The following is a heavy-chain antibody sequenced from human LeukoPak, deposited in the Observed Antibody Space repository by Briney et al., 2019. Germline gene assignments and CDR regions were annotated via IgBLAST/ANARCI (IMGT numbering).Heavy chain of an antibody. J-gene: IGHJ5*02. CDR2: IIPIFGTA. CDR3: ASLSRGSSSWYGKYNWFDP. V-gene: IGHV1-69*05. CDR1: GGTFTSYA. Sequence: SVKVSCKASGGTFTSYAISWVRQAPGQGLEWMGGIIPIFGTANYAQKFQGRVTITTDESTSTAYMELSSLRSEDTAVYYCASLSRGSSSWYGKYNWFDPWGQGTLVTVSS. D-gene: IGHD6-13*01.